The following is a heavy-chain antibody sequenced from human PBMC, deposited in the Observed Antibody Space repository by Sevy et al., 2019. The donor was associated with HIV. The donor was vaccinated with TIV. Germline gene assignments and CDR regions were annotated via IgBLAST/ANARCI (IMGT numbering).Heavy chain of an antibody. CDR3: AGDRLGIRISAEWGGGMDV. V-gene: IGHV3-33*01. Sequence: GGSLRLSCAASGFTLSSYGMHWVRQAPGKGLEWVAVIRYDGSNKYYADSVKGRFTISRDNSKNTLYLQMNSLRAEDTAVYYCAGDRLGIRISAEWGGGMDVWGQGTTVTVSS. D-gene: IGHD3-3*01. J-gene: IGHJ6*02. CDR2: IRYDGSNK. CDR1: GFTLSSYG.